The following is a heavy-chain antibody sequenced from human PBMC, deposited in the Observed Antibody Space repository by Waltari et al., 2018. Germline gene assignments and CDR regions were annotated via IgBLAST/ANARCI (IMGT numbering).Heavy chain of an antibody. D-gene: IGHD6-13*01. CDR3: ASLAAAGIY. Sequence: QVQLVESGGGVVQPGRSLRIYCAASGFTFRSYALHWVRQAPGKGLEWVAVISYDGSNKYYSDSVKGRFTISRDNSNNTLYLKMNSLRAEDTAVYYCASLAAAGIYWGQGTLVTVSS. CDR2: ISYDGSNK. V-gene: IGHV3-30*01. J-gene: IGHJ4*02. CDR1: GFTFRSYA.